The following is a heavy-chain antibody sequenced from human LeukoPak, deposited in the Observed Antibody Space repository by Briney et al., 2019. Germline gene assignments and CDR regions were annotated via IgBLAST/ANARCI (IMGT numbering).Heavy chain of an antibody. J-gene: IGHJ4*01. Sequence: GGSLRLSCVASGFTFSTYWMHWVREAPGKGLEWVSRLDRDGTTTSCADSVYGRFTISRDNAKSTLYLQMRSLRAEDTAVYYCVRDTENIGYDAFKCWGHRSPVTASS. V-gene: IGHV3-74*01. CDR1: GFTFSTYW. CDR3: VRDTENIGYDAFKC. CDR2: LDRDGTTT. D-gene: IGHD2/OR15-2a*01.